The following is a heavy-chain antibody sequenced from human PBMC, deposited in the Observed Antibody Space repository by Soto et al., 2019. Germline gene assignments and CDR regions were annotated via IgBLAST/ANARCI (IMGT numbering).Heavy chain of an antibody. CDR3: ARRPPLYASGSSSFDI. CDR2: IVYSGAT. V-gene: IGHV4-39*01. Sequence: SETLSLTCSVSGDSISNSGNYWGWLGRPPGLGLVWFGTIVYSGATSSNPSLRSRATISADPSKTQFSLRQSLVSVEATAVYYCARRPPLYASGSSSFDIWGQGALVTVS. D-gene: IGHD3-10*01. CDR1: GDSISNSGNY. J-gene: IGHJ4*02.